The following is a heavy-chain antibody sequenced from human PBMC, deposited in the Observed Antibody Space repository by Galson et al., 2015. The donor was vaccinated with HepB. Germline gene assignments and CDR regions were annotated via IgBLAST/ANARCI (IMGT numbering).Heavy chain of an antibody. V-gene: IGHV1-46*01. CDR2: INPSGGDT. CDR3: ARVRTTIFGVVIMDLDF. D-gene: IGHD3-3*01. CDR1: GYTFTNYH. J-gene: IGHJ4*02. Sequence: SVKVSCKASGYTFTNYHIHWVRQAPGQGLEWLGFINPSGGDTNYARNFYGRVTMTGDTSTSTVYMELSSLRSEDTAVYYCARVRTTIFGVVIMDLDFWGQGTLVTVSS.